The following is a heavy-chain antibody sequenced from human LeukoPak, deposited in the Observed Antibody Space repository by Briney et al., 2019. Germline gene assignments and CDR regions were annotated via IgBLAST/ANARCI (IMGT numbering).Heavy chain of an antibody. D-gene: IGHD1-1*01. CDR1: EFTFMMYG. CDR3: AKLPTRKLAKDY. J-gene: IGHJ4*02. CDR2: IQYDGSNR. V-gene: IGHV3-30*02. Sequence: GGSLRLSCAASEFTFMMYGMHWVRQAPGKGLEWVAFIQYDGSNRNYAESVKGRFTISRDNSNNTLYLHMNSLRAEDTAVYHCAKLPTRKLAKDYWGQGTLVTVSS.